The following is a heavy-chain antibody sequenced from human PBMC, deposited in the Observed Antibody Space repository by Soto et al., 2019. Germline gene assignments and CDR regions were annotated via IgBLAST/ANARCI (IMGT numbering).Heavy chain of an antibody. V-gene: IGHV3-23*01. CDR3: AKNVNSYDYYYFDY. D-gene: IGHD3-16*01. Sequence: PAGSLRLSCAASGFSFSNYAMTWVRQAPGKGLEWVSVIGGSGGRAFYADSVKGRFTISRDNSKNTLFLQMNSLRAEDTAIYYCAKNVNSYDYYYFDYWGQGTLVTVSS. CDR2: IGGSGGRA. CDR1: GFSFSNYA. J-gene: IGHJ4*02.